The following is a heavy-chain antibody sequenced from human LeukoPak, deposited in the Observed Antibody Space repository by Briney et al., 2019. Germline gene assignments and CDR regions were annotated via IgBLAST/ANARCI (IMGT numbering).Heavy chain of an antibody. J-gene: IGHJ4*02. CDR2: INPNSGGT. CDR3: ARTYSSSWGYFDY. V-gene: IGHV1-2*02. D-gene: IGHD6-13*01. CDR1: EYTFTGYY. Sequence: GASVKVSCKASEYTFTGYYMHWVRQAPGQGLEWMGWINPNSGGTNYAQKFQGRVTMTRDTSISTAYMELSRLRSDDTAVYYCARTYSSSWGYFDYWGQGTLVTVSS.